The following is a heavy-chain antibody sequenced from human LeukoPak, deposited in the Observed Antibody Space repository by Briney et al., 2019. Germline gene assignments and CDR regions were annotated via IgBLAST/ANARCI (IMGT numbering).Heavy chain of an antibody. Sequence: PGGSLRLSCAASGFTFSTFDMNWVRQAPGKGLEWVAVISYDGGNKYYAESVKGRFTISRDNSKNTLYLQMNSLRAEDTAVYYCAKDGAFGDSSGHHLDYWGQGTLVTVSS. CDR1: GFTFSTFD. CDR3: AKDGAFGDSSGHHLDY. CDR2: ISYDGGNK. D-gene: IGHD3-22*01. V-gene: IGHV3-30*18. J-gene: IGHJ4*02.